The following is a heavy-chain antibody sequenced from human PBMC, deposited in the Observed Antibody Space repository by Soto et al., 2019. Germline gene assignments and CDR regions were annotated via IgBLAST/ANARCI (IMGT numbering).Heavy chain of an antibody. D-gene: IGHD2-2*01. CDR2: ISNAGSGNT. J-gene: IGHJ4*02. CDR3: ARESNHYQDFFQN. Sequence: ASGKVSWKTSGYPFPSFEVHWIRQAPGQRPEWMGGISNAGSGNTKYSQKFQDRLTITGDKRATTVYMALSSLTSADTATYYCARESNHYQDFFQNWGQGTQVTVSS. CDR1: GYPFPSFE. V-gene: IGHV1-3*01.